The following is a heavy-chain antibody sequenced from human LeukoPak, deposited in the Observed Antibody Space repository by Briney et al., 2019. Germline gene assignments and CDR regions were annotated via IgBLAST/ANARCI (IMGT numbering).Heavy chain of an antibody. J-gene: IGHJ5*02. CDR1: GYSFTSYW. V-gene: IGHV5-51*01. CDR3: AATPGYYDSSGYYSGAGGWFDP. Sequence: GESLKISCKGSGYSFTSYWIGWVRQMPGKGLEWMGIIYPGDSDTRYSPSFQGQVTISADKSISTAYLQWSSLKASDTAMYYCAATPGYYDSSGYYSGAGGWFDPWGQGTLVTVSS. CDR2: IYPGDSDT. D-gene: IGHD3-22*01.